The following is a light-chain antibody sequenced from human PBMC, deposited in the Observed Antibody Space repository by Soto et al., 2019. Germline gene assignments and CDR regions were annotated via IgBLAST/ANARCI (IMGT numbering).Light chain of an antibody. CDR3: AAWDDSLSGYV. V-gene: IGLV1-47*02. J-gene: IGLJ1*01. Sequence: QSVLTQPPSAPGTPGQRVTISCSGSSSNIGSNYVYWYQQLPGTAPKLLIYSNNQRPSGVPDRFSGSKSGTSASLAISGLRSEDEADYYCAAWDDSLSGYVFGTGTKATVL. CDR2: SNN. CDR1: SSNIGSNY.